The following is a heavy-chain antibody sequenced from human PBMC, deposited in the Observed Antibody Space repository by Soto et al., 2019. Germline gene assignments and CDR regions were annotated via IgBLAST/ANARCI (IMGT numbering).Heavy chain of an antibody. CDR1: GGSISSSSYY. V-gene: IGHV4-39*01. J-gene: IGHJ4*02. Sequence: WETLSLTCTVSGGSISSSSYYWGWIRQPPGKGLEWIGSIYYSGSTYYNPSLKSRVTISVDTSKNQFSLKLSSVTAADTAVYYCARLSDIVVVPAAILYSSRYYFDYWGQGTLVTVSS. CDR3: ARLSDIVVVPAAILYSSRYYFDY. CDR2: IYYSGST. D-gene: IGHD2-2*01.